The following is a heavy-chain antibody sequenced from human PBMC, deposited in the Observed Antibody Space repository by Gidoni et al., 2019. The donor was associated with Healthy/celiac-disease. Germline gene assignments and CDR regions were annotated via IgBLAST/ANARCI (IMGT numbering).Heavy chain of an antibody. V-gene: IGHV3-23*01. J-gene: IGHJ4*02. Sequence: EVQLLESGGGLVQPGGSLRRSCAASGFTFSGYAMSWVRQAPGQGLEWVSAISGSGGSTYYADSVKGRFTISRDNSKNTLYLQMNGLRAEDTAVYYCAKDERTPGVEITLDYWGQGTLVTVSS. CDR3: AKDERTPGVEITLDY. CDR2: ISGSGGST. CDR1: GFTFSGYA. D-gene: IGHD3-16*01.